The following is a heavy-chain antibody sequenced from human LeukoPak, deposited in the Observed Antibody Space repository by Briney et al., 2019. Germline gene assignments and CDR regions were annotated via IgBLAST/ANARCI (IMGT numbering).Heavy chain of an antibody. CDR2: VKKDGRET. Sequence: GGSLRLSCLASGLTLSDWWLTWVRQAPGRGLEWVASVKKDGRETYYADSMKCRITISRDNAKNSLYLQMNSLRVEDTAVYFCARGHLGLGVWGQGTTVTVSS. J-gene: IGHJ6*02. CDR3: ARGHLGLGV. CDR1: GLTLSDWW. V-gene: IGHV3-7*03.